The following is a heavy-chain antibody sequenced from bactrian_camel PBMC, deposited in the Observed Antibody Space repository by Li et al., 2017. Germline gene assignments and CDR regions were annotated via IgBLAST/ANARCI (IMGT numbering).Heavy chain of an antibody. D-gene: IGHD3*01. CDR3: AAGKIAYGYDVCGEYNY. CDR2: IDSDGST. J-gene: IGHJ4*01. CDR1: GSTGTRYC. V-gene: IGHV3S55*01. Sequence: HVQLVESGGGSVQAGGSLRLSCEVSGSTGTRYCVAWFRQYSGKEREAVATIDSDGSTNYADSVRGRFTVSRDSAKNALYLQMSSLKPEDTAMYYCAAGKIAYGYDVCGEYNYWGQGTQVTVS.